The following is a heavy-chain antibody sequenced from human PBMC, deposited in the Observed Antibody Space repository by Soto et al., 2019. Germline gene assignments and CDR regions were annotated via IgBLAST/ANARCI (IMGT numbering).Heavy chain of an antibody. J-gene: IGHJ4*02. Sequence: QVQLQESGPGLVKPSETLSLTCTVSGGSISSYYWSWIRQPPGKGLEWIGYIYYSGSTNYNPSLTGXVXIXXDTSKHPFSLKLSSVTAADTAVYYCARRYGVYFDYWGQGTLVTVSS. CDR2: IYYSGST. V-gene: IGHV4-59*08. CDR3: ARRYGVYFDY. CDR1: GGSISSYY. D-gene: IGHD4-17*01.